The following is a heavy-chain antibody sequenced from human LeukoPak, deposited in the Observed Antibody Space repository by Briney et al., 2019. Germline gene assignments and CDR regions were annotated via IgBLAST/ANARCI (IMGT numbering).Heavy chain of an antibody. D-gene: IGHD3-3*01. CDR3: AHVRTIFGAVTPLGADY. CDR1: GFSLSTSGVG. Sequence: ESGPTLVKPTQTLTLTCTFSGFSLSTSGVGVGWIRQPPGKALEWLALIYWDDDKRYSPSLKSRLTITKDTSKNQVVLTMTNMDPVDTATYYCAHVRTIFGAVTPLGADYWGQGTLVTVSS. CDR2: IYWDDDK. V-gene: IGHV2-5*02. J-gene: IGHJ4*02.